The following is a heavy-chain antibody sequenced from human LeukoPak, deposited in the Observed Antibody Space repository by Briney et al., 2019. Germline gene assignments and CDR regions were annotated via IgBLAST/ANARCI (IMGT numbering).Heavy chain of an antibody. CDR2: ITSSSTI. Sequence: GGSLRLSCAASGFTFSNYVMNWVRQAPGKGLEWVSYITSSSTIYYADSVKGRFTISRDNAKNSLYLQMSSLRDEDTAVYYCARGGYNGYDCDYWGQGTLVTVSS. V-gene: IGHV3-48*02. CDR3: ARGGYNGYDCDY. D-gene: IGHD5-12*01. J-gene: IGHJ4*02. CDR1: GFTFSNYV.